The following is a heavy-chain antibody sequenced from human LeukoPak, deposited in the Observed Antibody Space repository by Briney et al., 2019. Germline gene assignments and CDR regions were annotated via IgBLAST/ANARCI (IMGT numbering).Heavy chain of an antibody. CDR1: GFTFSSYW. CDR3: ARIAKDIVVVVAATPAAFDI. J-gene: IGHJ3*02. CDR2: IKQDGSEK. Sequence: PGGSLRLSCAASGFTFSSYWMSWVRQAPGKGLEWVANIKQDGSEKYYVDSVKGRFTISRDNAKNSLYLQMNSLRAEDTAVYYCARIAKDIVVVVAATPAAFDIWDQGTMVTVSS. V-gene: IGHV3-7*01. D-gene: IGHD2-15*01.